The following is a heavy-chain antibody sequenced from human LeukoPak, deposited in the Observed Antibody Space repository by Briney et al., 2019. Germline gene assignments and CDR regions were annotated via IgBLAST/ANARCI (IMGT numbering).Heavy chain of an antibody. Sequence: GGSLRLSCVVSGFTFSNYWMSWGRQTPEKGLEWVATIKQDGSEKYYADSVKGRFTISRDNSKNTLYLQMNSLRAEDTAVYYCARDLRISSWHYYYYYGMDVWGQGTTVTVSS. CDR2: IKQDGSEK. J-gene: IGHJ6*02. CDR3: ARDLRISSWHYYYYYGMDV. D-gene: IGHD3-10*01. V-gene: IGHV3-7*01. CDR1: GFTFSNYW.